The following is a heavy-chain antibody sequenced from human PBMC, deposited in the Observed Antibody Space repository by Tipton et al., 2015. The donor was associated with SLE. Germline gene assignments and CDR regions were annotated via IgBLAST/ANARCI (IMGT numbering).Heavy chain of an antibody. D-gene: IGHD5-24*01. Sequence: QSGPEVKKPGASVKVSCRASGYIFSTYGISWVRQAPGQGLEWMGWINPYNDNTDYVELLQGRVTMTTDTSTGTAYMELTSLNSDDTAIYYCARHPVAGYTYHMDVWGTGTTVTVSS. CDR3: ARHPVAGYTYHMDV. CDR2: INPYNDNT. J-gene: IGHJ6*03. CDR1: GYIFSTYG. V-gene: IGHV1-18*01.